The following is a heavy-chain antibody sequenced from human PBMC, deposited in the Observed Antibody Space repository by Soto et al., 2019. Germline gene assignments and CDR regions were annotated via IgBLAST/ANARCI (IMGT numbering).Heavy chain of an antibody. Sequence: EVQLVESGGGLVQPGGSLRLSCATSGFPFSTYWMHWVRQTPGEGLVWVSRIGPDGRYATYADSVKGRFTISRDNAKNTVYLQMNSLRAEDTAIYYCAEMILGNRDYWGQGTLVTVSS. J-gene: IGHJ4*02. CDR2: IGPDGRYA. CDR1: GFPFSTYW. D-gene: IGHD3-22*01. V-gene: IGHV3-74*01. CDR3: AEMILGNRDY.